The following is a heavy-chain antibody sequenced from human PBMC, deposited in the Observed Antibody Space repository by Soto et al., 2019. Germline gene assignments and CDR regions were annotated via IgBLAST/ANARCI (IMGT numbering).Heavy chain of an antibody. Sequence: GGSLRLSCAASGFTFSSVWMTWGRQAPGKGLEWVANIKPDGSDKYYVDSVEGRFTISRDNTKNSLFLQMNSLRAEDTAVYYCARGRGLDVWGQGTTVTVSS. J-gene: IGHJ6*02. CDR2: IKPDGSDK. CDR3: ARGRGLDV. CDR1: GFTFSSVW. V-gene: IGHV3-7*01.